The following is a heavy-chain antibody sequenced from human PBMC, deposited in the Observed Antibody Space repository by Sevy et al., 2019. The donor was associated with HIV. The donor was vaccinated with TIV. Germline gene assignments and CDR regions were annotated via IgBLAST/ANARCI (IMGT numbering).Heavy chain of an antibody. CDR3: ATHAGIAAAGRVFDY. V-gene: IGHV3-72*01. Sequence: GGSLRLSCAASGFTFSDHYMEWVRQAPGKGLEWVGRIRNKADSYTTEYAAYVKGRFTNSRDDSKNSLYLLMNSLKTEDTAVYYCATHAGIAAAGRVFDYWGQGTLVTVSS. CDR2: IRNKADSYTT. D-gene: IGHD6-13*01. J-gene: IGHJ4*02. CDR1: GFTFSDHY.